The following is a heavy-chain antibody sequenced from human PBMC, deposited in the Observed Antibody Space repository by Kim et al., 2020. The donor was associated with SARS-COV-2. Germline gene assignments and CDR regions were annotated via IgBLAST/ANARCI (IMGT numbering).Heavy chain of an antibody. CDR3: ASIDRPGNAFWCGYPVMSSYFYDYRMDL. CDR2: IKQDGSEK. CDR1: GFTFSSYW. V-gene: IGHV3-7*03. D-gene: IGHD3-3*01. Sequence: GGSLRLSCAASGFTFSSYWMRWVRQAPGKGLEWVANIKQDGSEKYYVDSVKGRFTISRDNAKNSLYLQMNSLRAEDTAVYYCASIDRPGNAFWCGYPVMSSYFYDYRMDLGGRGTTDTV. J-gene: IGHJ6*02.